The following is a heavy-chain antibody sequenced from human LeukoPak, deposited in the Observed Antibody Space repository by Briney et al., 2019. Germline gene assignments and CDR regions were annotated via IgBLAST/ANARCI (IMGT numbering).Heavy chain of an antibody. Sequence: SETLSLTCTVSGGSISSGSYYWSWIRQPAGKGLEWIGRIYTSGSTNYNPSLKSRVTISVDTSKNQFSLKLSSVTAADTAVYYCASMQYVWGSYRYVYWGQGTLVTVSS. CDR1: GGSISSGSYY. CDR2: IYTSGST. D-gene: IGHD3-16*02. J-gene: IGHJ4*02. V-gene: IGHV4-61*02. CDR3: ASMQYVWGSYRYVY.